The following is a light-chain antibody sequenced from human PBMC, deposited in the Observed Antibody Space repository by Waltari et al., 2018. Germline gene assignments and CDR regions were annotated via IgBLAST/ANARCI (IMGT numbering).Light chain of an antibody. CDR3: QQYNNWPPRT. CDR1: QSVISN. CDR2: GAS. V-gene: IGKV3-15*01. Sequence: EIVMTQSPATLSVSPGERATLPCRASQSVISNLAWYHQKPGQAPRPLIYGASTRATGIPARFSGSGSGREFTLTISSLQSEDFAVYYCQQYNNWPPRTFGQGTKVEIK. J-gene: IGKJ1*01.